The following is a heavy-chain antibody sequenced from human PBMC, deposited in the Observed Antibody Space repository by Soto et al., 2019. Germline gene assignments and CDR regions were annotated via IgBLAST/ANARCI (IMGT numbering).Heavy chain of an antibody. V-gene: IGHV5-10-1*01. Sequence: PGESLKISCKGSGYSFTSYWISWVRQMPGKGLEWMGRIDPSDSYTNYSPSFQGHVTISADKSISTAYLQWSSLKASDTAMYYCARRVVVVPSGGASYYYYGMDVWGQGTTVTVSS. CDR1: GYSFTSYW. CDR2: IDPSDSYT. CDR3: ARRVVVVPSGGASYYYYGMDV. J-gene: IGHJ6*02. D-gene: IGHD2-2*01.